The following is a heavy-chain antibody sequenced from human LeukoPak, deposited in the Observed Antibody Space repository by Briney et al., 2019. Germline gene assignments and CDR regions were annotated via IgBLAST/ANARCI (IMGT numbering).Heavy chain of an antibody. D-gene: IGHD7-27*01. J-gene: IGHJ4*02. CDR3: AKAGDQGY. CDR1: GGSISSSSYY. CDR2: IYYSGST. Sequence: SETLSLTCTVSGGSISSSSYYWGWIRQPPGKGLEWIGSIYYSGSTYYNPSLKSRVTISVDTSKNQFSLKLSSVTAADTAVYYCAKAGDQGYWGQGTLVTVSS. V-gene: IGHV4-39*07.